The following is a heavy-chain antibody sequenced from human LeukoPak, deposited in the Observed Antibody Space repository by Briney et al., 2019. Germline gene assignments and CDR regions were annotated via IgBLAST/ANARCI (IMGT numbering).Heavy chain of an antibody. J-gene: IGHJ5*02. CDR1: GYSISSGYY. CDR3: ARDRVRGVINWFDP. Sequence: SETLSLTCTVSGYSISSGYYWGWIRQPPGKGLEWIGSIYHSGSTYYNPSLKSRVTISVDTSKNQFSLKLSSVTAADTAVYYCARDRVRGVINWFDPWGQGTLVTVSS. D-gene: IGHD3-10*01. V-gene: IGHV4-38-2*02. CDR2: IYHSGST.